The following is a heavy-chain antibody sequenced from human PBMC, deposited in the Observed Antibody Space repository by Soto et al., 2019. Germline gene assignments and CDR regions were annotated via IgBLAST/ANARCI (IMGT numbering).Heavy chain of an antibody. CDR1: GGSFSGYY. Sequence: QVQLQQWGAGLLKPSETLSLTCAVYGGSFSGYYWSWIRQPPGKGLEWIGEINHSGSTNYNPSLKSRVTISVDPSKNQFSLKLSSVTAADTAVYYCARYCSGGSCYYGMDVWGQGTTVTVSS. J-gene: IGHJ6*02. D-gene: IGHD2-15*01. CDR2: INHSGST. V-gene: IGHV4-34*01. CDR3: ARYCSGGSCYYGMDV.